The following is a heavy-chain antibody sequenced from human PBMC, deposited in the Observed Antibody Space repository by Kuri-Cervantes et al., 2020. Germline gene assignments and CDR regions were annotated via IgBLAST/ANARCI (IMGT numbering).Heavy chain of an antibody. V-gene: IGHV4-39*07. D-gene: IGHD2-2*02. CDR2: IYYSGAT. Sequence: SETLSLTCTVSGGSISSSDYYWGWIRQPPGKGLEWIGNIYYSGATTYNPSLKGRVIISGDTSKNQSSLKLSSVTAADTAVYYCARGTLYIYFDYWGQGTLVTVSS. CDR1: GGSISSSDYY. J-gene: IGHJ4*02. CDR3: ARGTLYIYFDY.